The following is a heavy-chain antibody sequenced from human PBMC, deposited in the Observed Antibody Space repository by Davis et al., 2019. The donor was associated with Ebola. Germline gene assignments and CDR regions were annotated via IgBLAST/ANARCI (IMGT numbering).Heavy chain of an antibody. D-gene: IGHD1-26*01. CDR3: GRGVGATDCFDP. Sequence: ASVKVSCKASGYMFIAYYIHWVRQAPGQGLEWMGWINTNSGDTNYAQKFQGRVTMTRDTSIRTAYMELSRLKSDDTAVYYCGRGVGATDCFDPWGQGTLVTVSS. CDR1: GYMFIAYY. J-gene: IGHJ5*02. V-gene: IGHV1-2*02. CDR2: INTNSGDT.